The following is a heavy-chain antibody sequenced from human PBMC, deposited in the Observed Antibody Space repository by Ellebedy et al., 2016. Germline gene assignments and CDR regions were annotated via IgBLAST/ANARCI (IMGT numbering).Heavy chain of an antibody. CDR2: IYYSGST. CDR1: GGSISSYY. D-gene: IGHD3-22*01. V-gene: IGHV4-59*08. J-gene: IGHJ4*02. Sequence: SETLSLTCTVSGGSISSYYWSWIRQPPGKGLEWIGYIYYSGSTNYNPSLKSRVTISVDTSKNQFSLKLSSVTAADTAVYYCARQGQRNYYDSSPFDYWGQGTLVTVSS. CDR3: ARQGQRNYYDSSPFDY.